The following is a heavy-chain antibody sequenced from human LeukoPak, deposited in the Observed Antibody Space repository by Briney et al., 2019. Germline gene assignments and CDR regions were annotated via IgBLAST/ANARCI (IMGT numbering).Heavy chain of an antibody. V-gene: IGHV3-21*01. CDR1: GFTFSSYS. D-gene: IGHD3-3*01. Sequence: GGSLRLSCAASGFTFSSYSMNWVRQAPGKGLEWVSSISSRSTYIYHADSVKGRFTISRDDAKNSLYLQMNSLRAEDTAVYYCATGQYDFWSGYYSREFDYWGQGTLVTVSS. CDR3: ATGQYDFWSGYYSREFDY. J-gene: IGHJ4*02. CDR2: ISSRSTYI.